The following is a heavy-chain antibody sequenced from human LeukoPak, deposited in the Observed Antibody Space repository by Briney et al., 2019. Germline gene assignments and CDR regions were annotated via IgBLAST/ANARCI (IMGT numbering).Heavy chain of an antibody. J-gene: IGHJ4*02. CDR1: GYSFTSYW. Sequence: GESLKISCKGSGYSFTSYWIGWVRQMPGKGLEWMGIIYPGDSDTRYSPSFQGQVTISADKSISTAYLQWSSLKASDTAMYYCARWAISSYYGSGTHFGYWGQGTLVTVSS. CDR2: IYPGDSDT. V-gene: IGHV5-51*01. D-gene: IGHD3-10*01. CDR3: ARWAISSYYGSGTHFGY.